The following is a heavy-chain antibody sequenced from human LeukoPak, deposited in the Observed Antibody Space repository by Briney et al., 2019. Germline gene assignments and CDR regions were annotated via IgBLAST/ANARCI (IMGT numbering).Heavy chain of an antibody. CDR2: ISGSGGST. CDR1: GFTFSSYA. Sequence: PGGSLRLSCAASGFTFSSYAMSWVRQAPGKGLEWVSAISGSGGSTYYADSVKGRFTISRDNSQNTLYLQMNSLRAEDTAVYYCAKGRYSSGWYDYFDYWGQGTLVTVSS. CDR3: AKGRYSSGWYDYFDY. V-gene: IGHV3-23*01. J-gene: IGHJ4*02. D-gene: IGHD6-19*01.